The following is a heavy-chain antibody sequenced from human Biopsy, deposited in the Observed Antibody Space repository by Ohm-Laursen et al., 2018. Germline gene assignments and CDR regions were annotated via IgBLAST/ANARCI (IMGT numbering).Heavy chain of an antibody. J-gene: IGHJ4*02. Sequence: SVKVSCKVSGYSFTSYYMHWVRQAPGQGLEWMGMIDPSGSTTSYPQIFQGRVTMTRDTSKSTVYMELSSLRSADTAVYFCARNTGWYGDLYYFDYWGQGTLVTVSS. V-gene: IGHV1-46*01. CDR2: IDPSGSTT. D-gene: IGHD6-19*01. CDR3: ARNTGWYGDLYYFDY. CDR1: GYSFTSYY.